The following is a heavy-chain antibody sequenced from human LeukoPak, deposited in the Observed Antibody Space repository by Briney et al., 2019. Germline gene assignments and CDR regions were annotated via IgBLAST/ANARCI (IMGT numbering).Heavy chain of an antibody. D-gene: IGHD6-25*01. V-gene: IGHV3-23*01. CDR2: ISLDGATT. CDR1: GFTFSSYA. J-gene: IGHJ6*03. CDR3: ARESISSGWLKNYYYYYMDV. Sequence: GGSLRLSCAASGFTFSSYAMSWVRQAPGKGLEWVSGISLDGATTYYADSVKGRFTISRDNSKNTLYLQMNSLRAEDTAVYYRARESISSGWLKNYYYYYMDVWGKGTTVTISS.